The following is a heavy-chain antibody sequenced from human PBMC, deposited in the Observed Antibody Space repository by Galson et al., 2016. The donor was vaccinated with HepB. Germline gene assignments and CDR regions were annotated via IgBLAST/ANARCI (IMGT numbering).Heavy chain of an antibody. Sequence: SLRLSCAASGFTFSTYAMSWVRQAPGKGLEWVSVISHSGHNTFHADSVKGRFTISRDNSRNTLSLQMNSLRGEDSAVYYCAKFRGYSYDRFDSWGQGTLVTVSS. J-gene: IGHJ4*02. CDR3: AKFRGYSYDRFDS. CDR1: GFTFSTYA. D-gene: IGHD5-18*01. CDR2: ISHSGHNT. V-gene: IGHV3-23*01.